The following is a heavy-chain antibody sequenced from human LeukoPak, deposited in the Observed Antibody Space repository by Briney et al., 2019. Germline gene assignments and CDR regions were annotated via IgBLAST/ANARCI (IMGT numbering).Heavy chain of an antibody. CDR2: IYTSGST. V-gene: IGHV4-4*07. CDR3: ARAGVTIFGVVIDAFDI. D-gene: IGHD3-3*01. Sequence: PSETLSLTCTVSGGSISSYYWSWIRQPAGKGLEWIGRIYTSGSTNYNPSLKSRVTMSVDTSKNQFSLKLSSVTAADTAVYYCARAGVTIFGVVIDAFDIWGQGTMVTVSS. J-gene: IGHJ3*02. CDR1: GGSISSYY.